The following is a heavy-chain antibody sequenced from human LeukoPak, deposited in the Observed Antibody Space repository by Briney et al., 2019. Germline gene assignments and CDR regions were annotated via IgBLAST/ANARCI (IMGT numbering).Heavy chain of an antibody. Sequence: GGSLRLSCAASGFTFDDYAMHWVRQVPGKGLEWVSFISWDGGHKYYADSVKGRFTISRDNAKNSLYLQMNSLRAEDAAVYYCARVSANTVTTLQYFDYWGQGTLVTVSS. D-gene: IGHD4-17*01. J-gene: IGHJ4*02. CDR2: ISWDGGHK. CDR3: ARVSANTVTTLQYFDY. V-gene: IGHV3-43D*04. CDR1: GFTFDDYA.